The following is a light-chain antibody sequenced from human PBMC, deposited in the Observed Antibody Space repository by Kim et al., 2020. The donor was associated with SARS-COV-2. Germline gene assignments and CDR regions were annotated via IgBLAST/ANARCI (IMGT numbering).Light chain of an antibody. J-gene: IGKJ5*01. V-gene: IGKV1-9*01. CDR2: AAS. Sequence: DIQLTQSPSFLSASVGDRVTITCRASQGISSYLAWYQQKPGKAPKLLIYAASTLQSGVRSRFSGSGSGTEFTLTISSLQPEDFATYYCQQLNSYPITFGQGTRLEIK. CDR3: QQLNSYPIT. CDR1: QGISSY.